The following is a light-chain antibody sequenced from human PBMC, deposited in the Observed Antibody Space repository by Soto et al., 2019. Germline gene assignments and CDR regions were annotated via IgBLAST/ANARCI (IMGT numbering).Light chain of an antibody. CDR2: AAS. CDR1: QSISSY. J-gene: IGKJ1*01. Sequence: DIQMTQSPSSLSASVGDRVTITCRASQSISSYLNWYQQKPGKAPKLLIYAASSLQSGVPSWFSGSGSGTAFTLTISSLQPEEFATYYCQQSYSTPWTFGQGTKVEIK. CDR3: QQSYSTPWT. V-gene: IGKV1-39*01.